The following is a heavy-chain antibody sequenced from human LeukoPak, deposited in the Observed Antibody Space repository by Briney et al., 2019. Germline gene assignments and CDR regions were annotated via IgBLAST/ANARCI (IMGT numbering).Heavy chain of an antibody. D-gene: IGHD6-6*01. V-gene: IGHV7-4-1*02. CDR2: INTNTGNP. Sequence: GASVKVSCKASGYTFTSYAMNWVRQAPGQGLEWMGWINTNTGNPTYAQGFTERFVFSLDTSVSTAYLQISSLKAEDTAVYYCARDFEYSSSDYYYYYGMDVWGQGTTVTVSS. J-gene: IGHJ6*02. CDR1: GYTFTSYA. CDR3: ARDFEYSSSDYYYYYGMDV.